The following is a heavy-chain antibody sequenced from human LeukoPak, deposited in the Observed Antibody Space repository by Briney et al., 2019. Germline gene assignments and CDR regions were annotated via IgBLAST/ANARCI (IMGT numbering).Heavy chain of an antibody. J-gene: IGHJ6*02. CDR1: GFTFSNYA. D-gene: IGHD2-2*01. CDR2: ISGSGGST. V-gene: IGHV3-23*01. Sequence: GGSLRLSRAASGFTFSNYAMSWVRQAPGKGLEWVSVISGSGGSTFYANSVKDRFTISRDNSKNTLYLQMNSLRAEDTAIYYCAKGLEYQLLVGYDYYGMDVWGQGTTVTVSS. CDR3: AKGLEYQLLVGYDYYGMDV.